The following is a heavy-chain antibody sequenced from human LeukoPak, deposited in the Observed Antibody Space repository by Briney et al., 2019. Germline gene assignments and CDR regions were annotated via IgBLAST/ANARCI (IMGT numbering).Heavy chain of an antibody. CDR3: ARTAFGVVINYFDY. CDR1: GYTFTSYD. Sequence: ASVKVSCKASGYTFTSYDINRVRQATGQELEWMGWMNPNSGNTGYAQKFQGRVTMTRNTSISTAYMELSSLRSEDTAVYYCARTAFGVVINYFDYWGQGTLVTVSS. D-gene: IGHD3-3*01. CDR2: MNPNSGNT. V-gene: IGHV1-8*01. J-gene: IGHJ4*02.